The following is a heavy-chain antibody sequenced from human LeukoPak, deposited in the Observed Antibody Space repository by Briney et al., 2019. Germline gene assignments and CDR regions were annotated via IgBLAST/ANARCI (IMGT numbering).Heavy chain of an antibody. D-gene: IGHD2-2*01. CDR2: ISGSGGST. V-gene: IGHV3-23*01. J-gene: IGHJ5*02. CDR3: AKAGVVVPAAMDWFDP. CDR1: RFTFSSYA. Sequence: PGGSLRLSCAASRFTFSSYAMSWVRQAPGKGLEWVSAISGSGGSTYYADSVKGRFTISRDNSKNTLYLQMNSLRAEDTAVYYCAKAGVVVPAAMDWFDPWGQGTLVTVSS.